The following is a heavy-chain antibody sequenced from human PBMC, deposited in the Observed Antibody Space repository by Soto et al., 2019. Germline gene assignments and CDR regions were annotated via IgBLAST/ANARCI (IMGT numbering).Heavy chain of an antibody. D-gene: IGHD4-17*01. CDR1: GGSISSYY. V-gene: IGHV4-39*01. J-gene: IGHJ4*02. CDR2: IYYSGST. Sequence: PSETLSLTCTVSGGSISSYYWGWIRQPPGKGLEWIGSIYYSGSTYYNPSLKSRVTISVDTSKNQFSLKLSSVTAADTAVYYCARLGDYGDYYFDYWGQGTLVTVSS. CDR3: ARLGDYGDYYFDY.